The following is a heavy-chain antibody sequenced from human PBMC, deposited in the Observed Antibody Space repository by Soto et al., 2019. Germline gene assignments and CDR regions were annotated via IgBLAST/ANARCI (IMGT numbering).Heavy chain of an antibody. Sequence: ASVKVSCKASGYTFTSYGISWVRQAPGQRLEWMGWISAYNGNTNYAQKLQGRVTMTTDTSTSTAYMELRSLRSDDTAVYYCARECSGYDRLYYYYYMDVWGKGTTVTVSS. CDR3: ARECSGYDRLYYYYYMDV. V-gene: IGHV1-18*01. J-gene: IGHJ6*03. CDR2: ISAYNGNT. CDR1: GYTFTSYG. D-gene: IGHD5-12*01.